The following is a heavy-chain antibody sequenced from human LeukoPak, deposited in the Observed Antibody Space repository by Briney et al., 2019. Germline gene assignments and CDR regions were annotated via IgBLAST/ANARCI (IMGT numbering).Heavy chain of an antibody. D-gene: IGHD1-7*01. CDR3: AGASRNYFFYWFDP. CDR2: MNPNSGNT. CDR1: GYTFTSYD. V-gene: IGHV1-8*03. Sequence: ASVKVFCKASGYTFTSYDINWVRQATGQGLEWMGWMNPNSGNTGYAQKFQGRVTITRNTSISTAYMELSSLRSEDTAVYYCAGASRNYFFYWFDPWGQGTLVTVSS. J-gene: IGHJ5*02.